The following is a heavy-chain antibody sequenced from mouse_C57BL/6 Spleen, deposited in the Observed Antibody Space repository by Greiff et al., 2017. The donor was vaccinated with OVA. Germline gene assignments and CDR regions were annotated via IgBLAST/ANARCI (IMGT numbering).Heavy chain of an antibody. D-gene: IGHD2-5*01. V-gene: IGHV5-4*01. CDR1: GFTFSSYA. J-gene: IGHJ3*01. CDR3: AREGYSNYPFAY. Sequence: EVQGVESGGGLVKPGGSLKLSCAASGFTFSSYAMSWVRQTPEKRLEWVATISDGGSYTYYPDNVKGRFTISRDNAKNNLYLQMSHLKSEDTAMYYCAREGYSNYPFAYWGQGTLVTVSA. CDR2: ISDGGSYT.